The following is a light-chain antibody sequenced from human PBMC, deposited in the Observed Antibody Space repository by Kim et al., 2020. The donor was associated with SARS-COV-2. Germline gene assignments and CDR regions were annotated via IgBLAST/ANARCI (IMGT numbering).Light chain of an antibody. J-gene: IGKJ1*01. CDR2: GAS. CDR3: QQYEDWPPWT. Sequence: EIVMTQSPATLSVSPGETATLSCRASQNINTNLAWYQQRPGQAPSLVIYGASRRATDFPARFSGSGSGTEFTLTITSLQSEDFAEYFCQQYEDWPPWTFGQGTKVEIK. CDR1: QNINTN. V-gene: IGKV3-15*01.